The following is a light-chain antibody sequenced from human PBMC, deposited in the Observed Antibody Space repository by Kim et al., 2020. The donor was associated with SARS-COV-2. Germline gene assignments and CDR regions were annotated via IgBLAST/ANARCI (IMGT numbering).Light chain of an antibody. J-gene: IGLJ2*01. CDR2: QHN. V-gene: IGLV3-1*01. CDR1: KLGDKY. CDR3: QAWDSSTVV. Sequence: SYELTQPPSVSVSPGQTASITCSGDKLGDKYACWYQQKPGQSPVLVIYQHNKRPSGIPERFSGSNSGNTATLTISGTQAMDEADYYGQAWDSSTVVFGGGTQLTVL.